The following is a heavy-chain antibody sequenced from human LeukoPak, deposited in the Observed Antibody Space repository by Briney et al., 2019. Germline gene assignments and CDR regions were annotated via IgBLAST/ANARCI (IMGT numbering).Heavy chain of an antibody. J-gene: IGHJ5*02. CDR3: AREGMESWFDP. CDR1: GYTFTSYG. D-gene: IGHD3-3*01. V-gene: IGHV7-4-1*02. CDR2: INTNTGNP. Sequence: ASVKVSCKASGYTFTSYGISWVRQAPGQGLEWMGWINTNTGNPTYAQGFTGRFVFSLDTSVSTAYLQISSLKAEDTAVYYCAREGMESWFDPWGQGTLVTVSS.